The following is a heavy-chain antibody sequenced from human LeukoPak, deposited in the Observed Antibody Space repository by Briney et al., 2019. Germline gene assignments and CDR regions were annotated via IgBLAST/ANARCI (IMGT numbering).Heavy chain of an antibody. Sequence: ASVKVSCKASGYTFTNYGISWVRQAPGQGLERMGWISAYNGDTNYAQKLQGRVTMTTDTSTSTAYMELRSLRSDDTAVYYCAVRNRSSWSPFDFWGQGTLVTVSS. J-gene: IGHJ4*02. CDR3: AVRNRSSWSPFDF. CDR2: ISAYNGDT. V-gene: IGHV1-18*01. D-gene: IGHD6-13*01. CDR1: GYTFTNYG.